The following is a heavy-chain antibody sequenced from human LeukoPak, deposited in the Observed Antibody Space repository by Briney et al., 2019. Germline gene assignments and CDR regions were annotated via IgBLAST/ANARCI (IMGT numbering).Heavy chain of an antibody. D-gene: IGHD2-21*01. CDR1: GYTLTELS. Sequence: GASVKVSCKVSGYTLTELSMHWVRQAPGKGLEWMGGFDPEDGETIYAQKFQGRVTMTEDTSTDTAYMELSSLRSEDTAVYYCAKDFRIGYSAHFDYWGQGALVTVSS. J-gene: IGHJ4*02. CDR2: FDPEDGET. V-gene: IGHV1-24*01. CDR3: AKDFRIGYSAHFDY.